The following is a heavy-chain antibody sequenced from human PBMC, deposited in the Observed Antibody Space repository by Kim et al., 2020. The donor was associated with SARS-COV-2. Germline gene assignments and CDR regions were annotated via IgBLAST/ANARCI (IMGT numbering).Heavy chain of an antibody. V-gene: IGHV4-59*09. Sequence: PSLKSRVTISVGTSKNQFSLKLSSVTAADTAVYCCARGVVRGVYKWFDPWGQGTLVTVSS. J-gene: IGHJ5*02. D-gene: IGHD3-10*01. CDR3: ARGVVRGVYKWFDP.